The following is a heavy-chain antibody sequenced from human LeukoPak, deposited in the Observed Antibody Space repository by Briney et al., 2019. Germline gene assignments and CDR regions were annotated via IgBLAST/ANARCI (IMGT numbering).Heavy chain of an antibody. J-gene: IGHJ5*02. CDR2: INPNSGGT. CDR1: GYTFTGYY. D-gene: IGHD2-15*01. Sequence: ASVKVSCKASGYTFTGYYMHWVRQAPGQGLEWMGWINPNSGGTNYAQKFQGRVTTTRDTSISTAYMELSRLRSDDTAVYYCARVGMRGYCSGGSCYGNNWFDPWGQGTLVTVSS. V-gene: IGHV1-2*02. CDR3: ARVGMRGYCSGGSCYGNNWFDP.